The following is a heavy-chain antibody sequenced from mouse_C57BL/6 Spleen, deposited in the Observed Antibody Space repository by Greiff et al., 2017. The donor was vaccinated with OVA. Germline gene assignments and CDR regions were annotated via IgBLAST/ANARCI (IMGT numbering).Heavy chain of an antibody. CDR1: GFTFTDYY. V-gene: IGHV7-3*01. CDR3: ARSLSGTHAMDY. Sequence: EVKLVESGGGLVQPGGSLSLSCAASGFTFTDYYMSWVRQPPGTALEWLGFIRNKANGYTTEYSASVKGRFTISRDNSQSILYLQLNALRAEDSATYYCARSLSGTHAMDYWGQGTSVTVSS. D-gene: IGHD4-1*01. CDR2: IRNKANGYTT. J-gene: IGHJ4*01.